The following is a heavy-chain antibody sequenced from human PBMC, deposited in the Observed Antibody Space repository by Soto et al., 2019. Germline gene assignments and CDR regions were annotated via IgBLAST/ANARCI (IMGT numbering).Heavy chain of an antibody. Sequence: TSLDGTWIRQSQEKGLEWIGYMHYTGFSHYNPSLKSRLTISVDRSKNQFTLQLTSVTVEDTAVSYCATSYGKAGYTYWGPGTPVTVSS. J-gene: IGHJ4*02. CDR1: TSLD. D-gene: IGHD1-1*01. CDR2: MHYTGFS. CDR3: ATSYGKAGYTY. V-gene: IGHV4-59*11.